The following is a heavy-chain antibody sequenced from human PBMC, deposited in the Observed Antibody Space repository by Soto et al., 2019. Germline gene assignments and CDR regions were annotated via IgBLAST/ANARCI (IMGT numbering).Heavy chain of an antibody. Sequence: EVQLVESGGGLVQPGGSLRLSCAASGFTFDDYAMHWVRQSPGKGLEWVSDINWNSGRKSYADSVRGRFTISRDNAKSSLYLHMTSLRPEDTALYYCTKAVTGSANFDYWGQGTLLTVSS. CDR3: TKAVTGSANFDY. J-gene: IGHJ4*02. CDR2: INWNSGRK. D-gene: IGHD1-26*01. V-gene: IGHV3-9*01. CDR1: GFTFDDYA.